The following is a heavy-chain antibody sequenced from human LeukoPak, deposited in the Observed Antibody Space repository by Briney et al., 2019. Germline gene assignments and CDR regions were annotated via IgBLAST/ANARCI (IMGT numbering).Heavy chain of an antibody. V-gene: IGHV3-48*04. CDR2: ISSGATTT. Sequence: LAGGSLRLSCAASGFTLTTDSMNWVRQAPGKGLEWISYISSGATTTYYADSVKGRFTISRDTAKNSLYLQMNSLRVDDTAVYYCAKGTVGAKYWGQGTLVIVSS. J-gene: IGHJ4*02. D-gene: IGHD1-26*01. CDR3: AKGTVGAKY. CDR1: GFTLTTDS.